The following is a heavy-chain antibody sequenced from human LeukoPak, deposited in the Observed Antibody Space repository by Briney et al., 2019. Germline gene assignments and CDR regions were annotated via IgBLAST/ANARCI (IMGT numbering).Heavy chain of an antibody. Sequence: PGATLRLSWAASGCTFSSDSMNSIRQAAGMGLEWVSSISSSSSYIYYADSMKGRFTISRENANNSLYLQMNSLRAEDTAVYYCAREEYGGAADYWGQGALVTVSS. CDR3: AREEYGGAADY. D-gene: IGHD3-16*01. CDR1: GCTFSSDS. CDR2: ISSSSSYI. V-gene: IGHV3-21*01. J-gene: IGHJ4*02.